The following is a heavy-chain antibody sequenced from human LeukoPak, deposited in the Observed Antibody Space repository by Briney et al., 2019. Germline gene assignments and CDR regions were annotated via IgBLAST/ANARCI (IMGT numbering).Heavy chain of an antibody. V-gene: IGHV4-59*01. CDR3: ARGAYYDFWSGYLHYFDY. CDR1: GGSISSYY. J-gene: IGHJ4*02. Sequence: SETLSLTCTVSGGSISSYYWSWIRQPPGKGLEWIGYIYYSGSTNYNPSLKSRVTISVDTSKNQFSLKLSSVTAADTAVYYCARGAYYDFWSGYLHYFDYWGQGTLVTVSS. CDR2: IYYSGST. D-gene: IGHD3-3*01.